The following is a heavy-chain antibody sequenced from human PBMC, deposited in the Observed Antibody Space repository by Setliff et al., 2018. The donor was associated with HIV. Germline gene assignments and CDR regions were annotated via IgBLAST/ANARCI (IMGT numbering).Heavy chain of an antibody. CDR2: VNPDGSEA. CDR1: GFTFSKYW. Sequence: PGGSLRLSCAASGFTFSKYWMSWVRQAPGKGLEWVASVNPDGSEASSVGSMKGRFTVSRDNAKNSLPLQMNSLRVEDTAVYYCADPPSGYWGQGTLVTVSS. J-gene: IGHJ4*02. V-gene: IGHV3-7*01. CDR3: ADPPSGY. D-gene: IGHD3-10*01.